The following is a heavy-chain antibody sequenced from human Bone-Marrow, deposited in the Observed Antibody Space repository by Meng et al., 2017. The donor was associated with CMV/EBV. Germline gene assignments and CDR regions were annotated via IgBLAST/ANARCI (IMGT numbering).Heavy chain of an antibody. CDR2: ISFDGSNK. V-gene: IGHV3-30-3*01. CDR1: GFTFSNYA. J-gene: IGHJ4*02. CDR3: ARDRCQGDSYGLIAY. D-gene: IGHD5-18*01. Sequence: GESLKISCAASGFTFSNYAVHWVRQAPGKGLEWVAIISFDGSNKYYADSVKGRFTISRDNSKSTLYLQMNCLRVEDTAVDYCARDRCQGDSYGLIAYWGQGTLVTVSS.